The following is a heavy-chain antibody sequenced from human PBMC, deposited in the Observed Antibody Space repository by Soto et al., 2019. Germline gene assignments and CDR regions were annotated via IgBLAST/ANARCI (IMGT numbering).Heavy chain of an antibody. Sequence: QVQLVQSGAEVKKPGSSVTVSCKASGGTFSSYTFSWVRQAPGQGLEWMGGIIPIFGTANYAQKFQGRVTITADESTSTAYMELSSLRSEDTAVYYCARGNHRWLQLWYFDLWGRSTLVTVSS. D-gene: IGHD5-12*01. CDR1: GGTFSSYT. V-gene: IGHV1-69*12. J-gene: IGHJ2*01. CDR2: IIPIFGTA. CDR3: ARGNHRWLQLWYFDL.